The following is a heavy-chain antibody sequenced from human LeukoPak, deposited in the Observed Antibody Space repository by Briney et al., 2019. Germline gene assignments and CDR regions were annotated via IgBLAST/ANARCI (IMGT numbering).Heavy chain of an antibody. Sequence: PGGSLRLSCAASGFTFSGSAMHWVRQAPEKGLEGVGFITNKAFGGTAEYAASVKGRFTISRDDSRSTAYLQMDNVRPEDTGIYYCTRDEYGYGSNFFDYWGQGTLVTVST. V-gene: IGHV3-49*04. CDR2: ITNKAFGGTA. CDR1: GFTFSGSA. D-gene: IGHD5-18*01. J-gene: IGHJ4*02. CDR3: TRDEYGYGSNFFDY.